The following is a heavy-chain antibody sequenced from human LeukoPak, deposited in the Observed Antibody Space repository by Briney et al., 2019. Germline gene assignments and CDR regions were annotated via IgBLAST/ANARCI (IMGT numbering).Heavy chain of an antibody. V-gene: IGHV3-23*01. CDR2: ITGTADTT. CDR1: GFTFSSKA. CDR3: AKNLYCGGGSCYPSALGMDV. Sequence: GGSLRLSCAASGFTFSSKAMTRVRQAPGKGLEWVSTITGTADTTFYADSVKGRFTISRDNSKNTLYLQMNSLRAEDTAVYYCAKNLYCGGGSCYPSALGMDVWGQGTMVTVSS. J-gene: IGHJ6*02. D-gene: IGHD2-15*01.